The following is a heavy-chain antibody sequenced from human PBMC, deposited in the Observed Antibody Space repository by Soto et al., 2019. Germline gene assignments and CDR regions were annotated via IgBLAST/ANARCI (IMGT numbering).Heavy chain of an antibody. J-gene: IGHJ6*02. D-gene: IGHD3-22*01. Sequence: ASVKVSCKASGYTFTSYGISWVRQAPGQGLEWMGWISAYNGNTNYAQKLQDRVTMTTDTSTCTAYMELRSLRSDDTAVYYCARDVVTDYYDRSGQNTPYYYYYGMDVWGQGTTVTVYS. CDR3: ARDVVTDYYDRSGQNTPYYYYYGMDV. V-gene: IGHV1-18*01. CDR2: ISAYNGNT. CDR1: GYTFTSYG.